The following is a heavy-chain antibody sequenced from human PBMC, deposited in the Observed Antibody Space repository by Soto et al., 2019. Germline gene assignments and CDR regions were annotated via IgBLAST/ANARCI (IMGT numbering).Heavy chain of an antibody. CDR3: ARGVGYSSGWYKTALDI. V-gene: IGHV4-34*01. CDR2: INHSGST. Sequence: SETLSLTCDVYGGAFSGYYWRWIRQPPGKGLEGIGGINHSGSTNYIPSLKSRVTISVDASKNHFSLKLSSVTAADTAMYYCARGVGYSSGWYKTALDIWGQGTMVPVSS. D-gene: IGHD6-19*01. CDR1: GGAFSGYY. J-gene: IGHJ3*02.